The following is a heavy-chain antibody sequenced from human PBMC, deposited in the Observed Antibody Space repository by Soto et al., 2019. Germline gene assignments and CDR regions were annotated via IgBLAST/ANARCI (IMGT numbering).Heavy chain of an antibody. D-gene: IGHD3-16*01. V-gene: IGHV1-69*13. CDR1: GGTVRRYA. CDR2: TIPIFGTA. Sequence: SMQVSRKASGGTVRRYAITCVRQAPGQGLEWMGGTIPIFGTANYAQKFQGRVTITADESTTTAYMELSSLRSEDTAVYYCARDWDYYYGMDVWGQGTTFTVSS. CDR3: ARDWDYYYGMDV. J-gene: IGHJ6*02.